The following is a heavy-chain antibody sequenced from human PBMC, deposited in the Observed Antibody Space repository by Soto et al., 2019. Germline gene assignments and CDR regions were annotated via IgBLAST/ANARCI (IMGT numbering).Heavy chain of an antibody. CDR1: GGSFSGYY. D-gene: IGHD6-13*01. Sequence: SETLSLTCAVYGGSFSGYYWSWIRQPPGKGLEWIGEINHSGSTNYNPSLKSRVTISVDTSKNQFSLKLSSVTAADTAVYYCAGGFWYSSSWQGANFDYWGQGTLVTVSS. V-gene: IGHV4-34*01. CDR2: INHSGST. J-gene: IGHJ4*02. CDR3: AGGFWYSSSWQGANFDY.